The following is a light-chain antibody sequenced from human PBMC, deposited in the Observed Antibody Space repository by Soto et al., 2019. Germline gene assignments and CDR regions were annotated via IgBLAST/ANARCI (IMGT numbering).Light chain of an antibody. Sequence: DIQMTQSRSTLSGSVGDRITITCRASQTISSWLAWYQQKQGKAPKLLIYKASTLKSGVPSRFRGSGSGTEFTLTISSLQTDDFATYYCQHYNSYSGAFGHGTKVDIK. CDR2: KAS. CDR1: QTISSW. V-gene: IGKV1-5*03. CDR3: QHYNSYSGA. J-gene: IGKJ1*01.